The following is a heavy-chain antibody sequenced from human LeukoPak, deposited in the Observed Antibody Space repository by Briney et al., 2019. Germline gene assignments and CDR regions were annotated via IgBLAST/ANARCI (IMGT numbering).Heavy chain of an antibody. V-gene: IGHV1-18*01. D-gene: IGHD6-13*01. CDR1: GYTFTSYG. J-gene: IGHJ5*02. CDR2: ISAFDYNT. Sequence: ASVKVSCKASGYTFTSYGISWVRQAPGQGLEWMGWISAFDYNTMYAQNFQGRVTMTTDTSTSTAYMELKSLRSDDTAVYYCARDSESVAGIPRPPPKDCFDPWGQGTLVTVSS. CDR3: ARDSESVAGIPRPPPKDCFDP.